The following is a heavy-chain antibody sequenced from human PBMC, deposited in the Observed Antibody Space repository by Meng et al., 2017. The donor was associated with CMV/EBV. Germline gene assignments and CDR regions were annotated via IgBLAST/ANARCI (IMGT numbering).Heavy chain of an antibody. Sequence: SVKVSCKASGGTFSSYTISWVRQAPGQGLEWMGRIIPILGIANYAQKFQGRVTITADKSTSTAYMELSSLRSEDTAVYYCASLYCGGYCTIEFEGQFDYWGQGTLVTVSS. CDR3: ASLYCGGYCTIEFEGQFDY. CDR2: IIPILGIA. CDR1: GGTFSSYT. J-gene: IGHJ4*02. V-gene: IGHV1-69*02. D-gene: IGHD2-21*01.